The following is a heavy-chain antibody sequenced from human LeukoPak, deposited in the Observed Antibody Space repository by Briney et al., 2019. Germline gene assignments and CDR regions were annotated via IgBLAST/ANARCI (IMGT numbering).Heavy chain of an antibody. V-gene: IGHV4-31*03. J-gene: IGHJ6*02. CDR3: ARAAALVRGVIITSPPDYYYYGMDV. Sequence: SETLSLTCTVSGGSISSGGYYWSWIRQHPGKGLECIGYIYYSGSTYYNPSLKSRVTISVDTSKNQFSLKLSSVTAADTAVYYCARAAALVRGVIITSPPDYYYYGMDVWGQGTTVTVSS. D-gene: IGHD3-10*01. CDR2: IYYSGST. CDR1: GGSISSGGYY.